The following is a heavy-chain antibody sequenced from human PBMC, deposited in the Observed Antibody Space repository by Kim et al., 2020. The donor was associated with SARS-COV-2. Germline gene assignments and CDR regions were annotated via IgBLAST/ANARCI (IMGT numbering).Heavy chain of an antibody. D-gene: IGHD7-27*01. V-gene: IGHV4-59*08. Sequence: SETLSLTCTVSGDSISSYYWSWIRQPPGKGLEWIGYIFYTGSTNSNPSLKSRATISVDTSKNQFSLKLTSVTAADTAVYYCASHPKRWPPGVDFDYWGQGTLVTVSS. CDR3: ASHPKRWPPGVDFDY. CDR1: GDSISSYY. J-gene: IGHJ4*02. CDR2: IFYTGST.